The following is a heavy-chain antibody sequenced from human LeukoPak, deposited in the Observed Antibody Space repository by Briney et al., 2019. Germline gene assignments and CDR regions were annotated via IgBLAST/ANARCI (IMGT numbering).Heavy chain of an antibody. CDR2: ISSSGSTI. D-gene: IGHD6-6*01. V-gene: IGHV3-48*03. CDR3: VRGRQEQLASFDY. J-gene: IGHJ4*02. CDR1: GFTLSSYE. Sequence: GASLRLSCAASGFTLSSYEMNWVRQAPAKGLEWVSYISSSGSTIYYADSVKGRFTISRDNAKNSLYLQMNSLRAEDTAVYYCVRGRQEQLASFDYWGQGTLVTVSS.